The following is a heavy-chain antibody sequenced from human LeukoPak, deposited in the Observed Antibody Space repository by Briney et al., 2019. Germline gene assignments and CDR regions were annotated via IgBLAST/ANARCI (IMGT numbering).Heavy chain of an antibody. CDR3: ARDHVNGSYYVFDY. J-gene: IGHJ4*02. V-gene: IGHV1-69*04. CDR2: IIPILGIA. D-gene: IGHD1-26*01. CDR1: GGTFSSYA. Sequence: SVTVSCKASGGTFSSYAISWVRQAPGQGLEWMGRIIPILGIANYAQKFQGRVTITADKSTSTAYMELSSLRSEDTAVYYCARDHVNGSYYVFDYWGQGTLVTVSS.